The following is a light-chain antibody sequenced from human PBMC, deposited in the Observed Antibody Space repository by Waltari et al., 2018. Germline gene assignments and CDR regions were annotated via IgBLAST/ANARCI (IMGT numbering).Light chain of an antibody. V-gene: IGKV3-20*01. J-gene: IGKJ1*01. CDR1: QSVSRA. CDR2: GAS. CDR3: QHYLRLPAT. Sequence: EIVLTQSPGTLSLSPGERATLSCRASQSVSRALAWYQQKPGQAPRLLIYGASNRATGIPDRFSCSGSETDFSLTISSLEPEDFAVYYCQHYLRLPATFGQGTKVEIK.